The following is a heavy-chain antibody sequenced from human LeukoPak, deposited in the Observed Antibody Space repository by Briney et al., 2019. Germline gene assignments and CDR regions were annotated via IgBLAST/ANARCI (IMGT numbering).Heavy chain of an antibody. CDR1: GFTFSHYG. V-gene: IGHV3-23*01. J-gene: IGHJ4*02. D-gene: IGHD2-2*01. CDR3: AKFSQDIVVVPAAYFDY. Sequence: PGGTLRLSCAASGFTFSHYGMSWVRQAPGKGLEWVSAISGSGGSTYYADSVKGHFTISRDNSKNTLYLQMNGLRAEDTAVYYCAKFSQDIVVVPAAYFDYWGQGTLVPVSS. CDR2: ISGSGGST.